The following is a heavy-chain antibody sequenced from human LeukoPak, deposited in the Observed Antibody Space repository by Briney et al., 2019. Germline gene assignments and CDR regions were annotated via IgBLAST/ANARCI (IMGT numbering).Heavy chain of an antibody. V-gene: IGHV4-59*12. CDR3: ATRDQSRTFMVPLDS. CDR1: GGSISSYY. D-gene: IGHD3-10*01. CDR2: IYYSGST. Sequence: SETLSLTCTVSGGSISSYYWSWIRQPPGKGLEWIGYIYYSGSTNYNPSLNSRVTISMDNSKNQLSLNLISVTAADTAMYYYATRDQSRTFMVPLDSWGQGTLVTVSS. J-gene: IGHJ4*02.